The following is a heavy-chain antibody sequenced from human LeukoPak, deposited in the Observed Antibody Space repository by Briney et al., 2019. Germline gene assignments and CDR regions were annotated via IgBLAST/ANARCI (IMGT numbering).Heavy chain of an antibody. Sequence: GGSLRLSCAASGFTFGDYTMHWVRQAPGKGLEWVSLISWDGGSTYYADSVKGRFTISRDNSKNSLYLQMNSLRTEDTALYYCAKGGASSSWSPLDYWGQGTLVTVSS. CDR1: GFTFGDYT. CDR3: AKGGASSSWSPLDY. CDR2: ISWDGGST. J-gene: IGHJ4*02. D-gene: IGHD6-13*01. V-gene: IGHV3-43*01.